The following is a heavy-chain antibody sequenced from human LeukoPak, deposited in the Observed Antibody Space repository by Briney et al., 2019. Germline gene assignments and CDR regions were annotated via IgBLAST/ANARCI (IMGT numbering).Heavy chain of an antibody. D-gene: IGHD3-10*01. J-gene: IGHJ4*02. CDR1: GGSISSSNW. CDR2: IYHSGST. V-gene: IGHV4-4*02. Sequence: SETLSLTCAVSGGSISSSNWWSWVRQPPGKGLEWIGEIYHSGSTNYNPSLKSRVTISVDKSKNQFSLKLSSVTAADTAVYYCARGVRGVILYYFDYWGQGTLVTVSS. CDR3: ARGVRGVILYYFDY.